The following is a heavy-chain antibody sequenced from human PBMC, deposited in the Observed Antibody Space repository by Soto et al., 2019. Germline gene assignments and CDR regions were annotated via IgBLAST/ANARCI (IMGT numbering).Heavy chain of an antibody. D-gene: IGHD3-3*01. CDR1: GFTFSSYS. CDR2: ISSSSSTI. CDR3: ARGLLEWQLNWFDP. Sequence: EVQLVESGGGLVQPGGSLRLSCAASGFTFSSYSMNWVRQAPGKGLEWVSYISSSSSTIYYADSVKGRFTISRDNAKNSLYLQMNSLRDEDPAVYYCARGLLEWQLNWFDPWGQGTLVTVSS. V-gene: IGHV3-48*02. J-gene: IGHJ5*02.